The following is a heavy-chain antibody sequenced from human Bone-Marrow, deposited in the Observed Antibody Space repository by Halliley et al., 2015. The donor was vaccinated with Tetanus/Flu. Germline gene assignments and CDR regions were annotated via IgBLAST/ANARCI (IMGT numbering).Heavy chain of an antibody. CDR1: GFIFSDYG. Sequence: SGFIFSDYGMHWVRQAPGKGLEWVAVIWNDGQKKYYSDSVKDRFTISRDNSKNTLFLQMNSLGVEDSAVYYCSRGRFGEILRGYFDHWGQGAPVTVSS. CDR3: SRGRFGEILRGYFDH. V-gene: IGHV3-33*01. J-gene: IGHJ4*02. CDR2: IWNDGQKK. D-gene: IGHD3-10*01.